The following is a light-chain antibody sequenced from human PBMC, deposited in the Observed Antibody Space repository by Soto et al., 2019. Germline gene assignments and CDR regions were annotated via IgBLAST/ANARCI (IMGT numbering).Light chain of an antibody. Sequence: QSVLTQPPSASGSLGQSVTIPCTGTSSDVGDYNYVSWYQQHPGKVPKLMIYEVSKRPSGVPDRFSGSKSGNTASLTVSGLQAEDEADYYCCSYAGSYTLLFGGGTQLTVL. V-gene: IGLV2-8*01. CDR3: CSYAGSYTLL. J-gene: IGLJ2*01. CDR1: SSDVGDYNY. CDR2: EVS.